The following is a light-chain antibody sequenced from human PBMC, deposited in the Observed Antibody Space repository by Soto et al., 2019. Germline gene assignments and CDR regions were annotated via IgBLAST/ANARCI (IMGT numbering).Light chain of an antibody. CDR2: AAS. CDR1: QDIRSV. V-gene: IGKV1-6*01. CDR3: LQNNNYPLT. J-gene: IGKJ4*01. Sequence: AIQMTQSPSSLSASVGDRVTVTCRASQDIRSVVGWYQQKPGQAPKVLMYAASRLHSGVPSRFSGSGSGTDFVLTISSLQPEDVATYYCLQNNNYPLTFGGGTKVEIK.